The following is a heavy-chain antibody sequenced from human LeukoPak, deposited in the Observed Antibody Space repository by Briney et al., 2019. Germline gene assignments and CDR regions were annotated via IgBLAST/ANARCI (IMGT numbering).Heavy chain of an antibody. CDR2: ISYDGSNK. CDR3: ARDLHYYMAMDV. D-gene: IGHD1-26*01. J-gene: IGHJ6*02. CDR1: GFTFTSYA. V-gene: IGHV3-30-3*01. Sequence: GRSLRLSCAASGFTFTSYAMHWVRQAPGKGLEWVAVISYDGSNKYYADSVKGRFTISRDNSKNTLYLQMNSLRAEDTALYYCARDLHYYMAMDVWGQGTTVTVSS.